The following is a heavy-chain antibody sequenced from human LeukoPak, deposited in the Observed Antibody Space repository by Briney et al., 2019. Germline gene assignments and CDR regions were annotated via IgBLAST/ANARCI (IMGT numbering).Heavy chain of an antibody. D-gene: IGHD6-13*01. CDR2: IYTSGST. V-gene: IGHV4-61*02. Sequence: SQTLSLTCTVSGGSISSGSYYWSWIRQPAGKGLEWIGRIYTSGSTNYNPSLKSRVTISVDTSKNQFSLKLSSVTAADTAVYYCARFDSSWDAFDIWGQGTMVTVSS. J-gene: IGHJ3*02. CDR3: ARFDSSWDAFDI. CDR1: GGSISSGSYY.